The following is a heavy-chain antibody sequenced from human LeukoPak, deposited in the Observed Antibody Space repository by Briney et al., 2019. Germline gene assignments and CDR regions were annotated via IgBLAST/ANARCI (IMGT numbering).Heavy chain of an antibody. Sequence: GASVKVSCKASGGTFSSYAISWVRQAPGQGLEWMGGIIPIFGTANYAQKFQGRVTITADESTSTAYMELSSLRSEDTAVYYCARDPRSAYYYGSGINWFDPWGQGTLVTVSS. CDR3: ARDPRSAYYYGSGINWFDP. V-gene: IGHV1-69*13. CDR2: IIPIFGTA. J-gene: IGHJ5*02. D-gene: IGHD3-10*01. CDR1: GGTFSSYA.